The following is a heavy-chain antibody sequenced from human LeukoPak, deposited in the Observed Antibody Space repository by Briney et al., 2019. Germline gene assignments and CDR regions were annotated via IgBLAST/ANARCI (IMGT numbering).Heavy chain of an antibody. V-gene: IGHV4-34*01. Sequence: SETLSLTCAVYGGSFSGYYWSWIRQPPGKGLEWIGEINHSGSTNYNPSLKSRVTISVDTSKNQFSLKLSSVTAADTAVYYCASVKYYDSGRYWFDPWGQGTLVTVSS. CDR1: GGSFSGYY. CDR3: ASVKYYDSGRYWFDP. J-gene: IGHJ5*02. CDR2: INHSGST. D-gene: IGHD3-22*01.